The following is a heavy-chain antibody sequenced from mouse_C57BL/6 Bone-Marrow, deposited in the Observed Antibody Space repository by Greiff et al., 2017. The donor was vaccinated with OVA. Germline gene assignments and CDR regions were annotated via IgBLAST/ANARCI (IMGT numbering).Heavy chain of an antibody. CDR2: ISNGGGST. V-gene: IGHV5-12*01. J-gene: IGHJ3*01. CDR1: GFTFSDYY. Sequence: DVQLQESGGGLVQPGGSLKLSCAASGFTFSDYYMYWVRQTPEKRLEWVAYISNGGGSTYYPDTVKGRFTISRDNAKNTLYLQMSRLKSEDTAMYYCARRGYDYGGQGTLVTVSA. CDR3: ARRGYDY.